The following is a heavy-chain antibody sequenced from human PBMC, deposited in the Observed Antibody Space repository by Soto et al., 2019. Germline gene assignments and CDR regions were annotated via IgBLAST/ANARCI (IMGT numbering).Heavy chain of an antibody. CDR2: IYSSGST. CDR3: ARRDSRGYSAS. CDR1: GGSITSYY. Sequence: QVQLQESGPGLVKPSETLSLTCTVSGGSITSYYWSWIRQPPGKGLEWIGFIYSSGSTNYNPSLKNRVTISGDTSKNQFSLKLSSVTAADTAVYSCARRDSRGYSASWGQGSLVTVSS. J-gene: IGHJ5*02. D-gene: IGHD3-22*01. V-gene: IGHV4-59*08.